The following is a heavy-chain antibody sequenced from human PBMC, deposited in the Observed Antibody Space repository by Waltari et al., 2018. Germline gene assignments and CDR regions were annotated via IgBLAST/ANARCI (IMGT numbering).Heavy chain of an antibody. J-gene: IGHJ5*02. CDR3: ARGGGGDWEWFDP. V-gene: IGHV4-59*01. CDR1: GGSISGFY. Sequence: QVQLQESGPSLLKPSETLSLICTVSGGSISGFYWSWVRQPPGKGLDWIGYIYYHGRPNSNPSLKGRVTMTVDTSKNEFSLKLSSVTAADTAFYYCARGGGGDWEWFDPGGQGTLVTVSS. D-gene: IGHD2-21*02. CDR2: IYYHGRP.